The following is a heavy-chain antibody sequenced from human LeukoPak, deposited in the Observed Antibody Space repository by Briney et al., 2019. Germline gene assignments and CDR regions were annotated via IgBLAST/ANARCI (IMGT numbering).Heavy chain of an antibody. CDR2: IKPKTGGT. Sequence: ASVKVSCKASVYTFTGYYMHWVPQAPGQGVGWMGWIKPKTGGTNYAQKFQGRVTMTRDTSISIAYMELSRLRSDDTAVYYCARVGGKYGDLNFDYWGQGTLVTVSS. J-gene: IGHJ4*02. V-gene: IGHV1-2*02. CDR3: ARVGGKYGDLNFDY. D-gene: IGHD4-17*01. CDR1: VYTFTGYY.